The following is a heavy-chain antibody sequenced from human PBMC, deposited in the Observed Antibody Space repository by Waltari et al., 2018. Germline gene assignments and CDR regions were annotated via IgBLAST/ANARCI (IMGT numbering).Heavy chain of an antibody. CDR2: IYHTGTT. D-gene: IGHD3-16*01. CDR1: GALNRRGWFY. CDR3: ARRDYENNWFDP. Sequence: QVQLQASGPGLVEAPQTLSLTCTLPGALNRRGWFYWSWLRPRPGKGLEWIGHIYHTGTTYYNSSLKSVATISVDKAKNQIFLRLASVTAADSALYYCARRDYENNWFDPWGQGTLVTVS. J-gene: IGHJ5*02. V-gene: IGHV4-30-4*01.